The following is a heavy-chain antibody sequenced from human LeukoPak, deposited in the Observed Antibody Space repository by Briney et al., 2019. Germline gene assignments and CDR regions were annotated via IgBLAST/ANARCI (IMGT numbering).Heavy chain of an antibody. J-gene: IGHJ4*02. CDR2: ISGSGGST. Sequence: GGSLRLSCAASGFTFSSYAMSWVRQAPGKGLEWVSAISGSGGSTYYADSVKGRFTISRDNAKNSLYLQMNSLRAEDTAVYYCARDRGRGLRADYWGQGTLVTVSS. V-gene: IGHV3-23*01. CDR3: ARDRGRGLRADY. D-gene: IGHD4-17*01. CDR1: GFTFSSYA.